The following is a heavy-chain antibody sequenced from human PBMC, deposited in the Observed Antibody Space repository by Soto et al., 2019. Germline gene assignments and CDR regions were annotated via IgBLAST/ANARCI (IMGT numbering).Heavy chain of an antibody. J-gene: IGHJ6*02. Sequence: EVQLVESGGGLVQPGGSLRLSCAASGLTFSSYWMSWVRQAPGKGLEWVANIKQYGSEKYYVDSVKGRFTISRDNAKNSLYLQMNSLRAEDTAVYYCAREGFTIFGPSYGMDVWGQGTTVTVSS. V-gene: IGHV3-7*01. CDR3: AREGFTIFGPSYGMDV. CDR2: IKQYGSEK. D-gene: IGHD3-3*01. CDR1: GLTFSSYW.